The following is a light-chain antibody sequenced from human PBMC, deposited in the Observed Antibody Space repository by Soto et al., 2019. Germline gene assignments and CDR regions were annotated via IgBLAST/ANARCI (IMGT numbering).Light chain of an antibody. Sequence: SYELTQPPSVAGAPGKTASVACGGRTIGSKSVHWYQKKSGQAPVLVMYYDSDRPSGIPERFSGSNSGNTATLTISRVEAGDEADYYCQVWDISSGHVVFGGGTELTVL. CDR1: TIGSKS. V-gene: IGLV3-21*01. CDR3: QVWDISSGHVV. CDR2: YDS. J-gene: IGLJ3*02.